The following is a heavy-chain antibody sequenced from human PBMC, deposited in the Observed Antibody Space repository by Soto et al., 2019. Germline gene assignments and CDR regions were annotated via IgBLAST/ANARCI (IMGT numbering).Heavy chain of an antibody. D-gene: IGHD4-17*01. CDR1: GLTFSSYW. CDR3: ALSHTVTTDY. Sequence: EVQLVESGGGLVQPGGSLRLSCAASGLTFSSYWMHWVRQAPGKGLVWVSRINSDGSSTSYADYVKGRFTISRDNAKNTLYLHMNSLRAEDTAVYYCALSHTVTTDYWGQGTLVTVSS. V-gene: IGHV3-74*01. J-gene: IGHJ4*02. CDR2: INSDGSST.